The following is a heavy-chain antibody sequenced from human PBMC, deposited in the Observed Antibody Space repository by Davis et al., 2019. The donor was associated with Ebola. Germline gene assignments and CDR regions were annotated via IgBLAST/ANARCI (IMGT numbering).Heavy chain of an antibody. CDR2: INPNSGGT. J-gene: IGHJ4*02. V-gene: IGHV1-2*04. CDR1: GYTFTGYY. D-gene: IGHD3-10*01. CDR3: ARGLLWFGELLPHYYFDY. Sequence: ASMKVSCKASGYTFTGYYMHWVRQAPGQGLEWMGWINPNSGGTNYAQKFQGWVTMTRDTSISTAYMELSRLRSDDTAVYYCARGLLWFGELLPHYYFDYWGQGTLVTVSS.